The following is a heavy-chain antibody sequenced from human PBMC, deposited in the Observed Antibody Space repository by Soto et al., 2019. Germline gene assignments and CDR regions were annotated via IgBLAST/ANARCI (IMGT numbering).Heavy chain of an antibody. V-gene: IGHV3-23*01. CDR3: ARDRGYDAHDYYYNAMDV. CDR1: GFTFSSYA. D-gene: IGHD2-15*01. CDR2: IGGTGGST. J-gene: IGHJ6*02. Sequence: GGSLRLSCAASGFTFSSYAMSWVRQAPGKGLEWVSTIGGTGGSTYYADSVKGRFSISRDNSKNTLYLQMNSLRAEDTAVYYCARDRGYDAHDYYYNAMDVWGQGTTVTVSS.